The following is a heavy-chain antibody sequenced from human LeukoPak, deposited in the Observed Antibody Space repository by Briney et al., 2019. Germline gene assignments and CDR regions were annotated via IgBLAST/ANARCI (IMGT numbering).Heavy chain of an antibody. D-gene: IGHD3-22*01. V-gene: IGHV3-23*01. CDR1: GFTFSSYA. J-gene: IGHJ1*01. CDR2: ISGSGGST. Sequence: GGSLRLSCAASGFTFSSYAMSWVRQAPGKGLEWVSAISGSGGSTYYADSVKGRFTISRDNSKNTLYLQMNSLRAEDTAVYYCARTPYYYDSSGYSGYFQHWGQGTLVTVSS. CDR3: ARTPYYYDSSGYSGYFQH.